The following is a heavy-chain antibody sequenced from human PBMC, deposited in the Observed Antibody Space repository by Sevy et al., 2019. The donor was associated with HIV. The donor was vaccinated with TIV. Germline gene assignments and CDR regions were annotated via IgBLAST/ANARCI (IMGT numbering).Heavy chain of an antibody. D-gene: IGHD5-18*01. CDR3: AKHIWAIQLNWFDP. CDR2: ISGSGGST. V-gene: IGHV3-23*01. Sequence: GGSLRLSCAASGFTFSSYAMSWVRQAPGKGLEWVAAISGSGGSTYYADSVKGRFTISRDNSKNTLYLQMNSLRAEDTAVYYCAKHIWAIQLNWFDPWGQGTLVTVSS. CDR1: GFTFSSYA. J-gene: IGHJ5*02.